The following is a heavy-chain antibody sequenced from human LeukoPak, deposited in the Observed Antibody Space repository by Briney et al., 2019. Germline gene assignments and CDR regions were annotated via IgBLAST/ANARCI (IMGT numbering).Heavy chain of an antibody. J-gene: IGHJ4*02. CDR1: GFTFSSYW. Sequence: GGSLRLSCATSGFTFSSYWMHWVRQAPGKGLEWVSGISWNSGSIGYADSVKGRFTISRDNAKNSLYLQMNSLRAEDTALYYCAKDLASSPPPGRFDYWGQGTLVTVSS. CDR3: AKDLASSPPPGRFDY. V-gene: IGHV3-9*01. D-gene: IGHD6-13*01. CDR2: ISWNSGSI.